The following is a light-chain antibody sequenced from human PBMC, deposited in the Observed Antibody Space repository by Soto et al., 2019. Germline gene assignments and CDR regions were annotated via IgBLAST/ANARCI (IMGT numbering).Light chain of an antibody. J-gene: IGKJ3*01. Sequence: DIQMTQSPSTLSASVGDRVTITCRASQSVNKWLAWFQQKPGKVPKLLISEASSLASGVPSRFSGSGSGTEFTLTISSLQPSDSGTYFCQQYNSLLFTFGPGTKVDI. CDR1: QSVNKW. CDR3: QQYNSLLFT. CDR2: EAS. V-gene: IGKV1-5*01.